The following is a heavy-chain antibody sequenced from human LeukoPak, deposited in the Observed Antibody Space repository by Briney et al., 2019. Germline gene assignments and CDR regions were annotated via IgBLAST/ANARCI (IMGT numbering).Heavy chain of an antibody. CDR2: ISGSGGST. Sequence: PGGSLRLSCAASGVTFRVYAMTWVRQAPGKGLEWASAISGSGGSTYYADSVKGRFTISRDNSKNTLYLQMNSLRAEDTAVYYCAKDRTPTVTPFDAFDIWAKGQWSPSLQ. CDR1: GVTFRVYA. J-gene: IGHJ3*02. V-gene: IGHV3-23*01. CDR3: AKDRTPTVTPFDAFDI. D-gene: IGHD4-17*01.